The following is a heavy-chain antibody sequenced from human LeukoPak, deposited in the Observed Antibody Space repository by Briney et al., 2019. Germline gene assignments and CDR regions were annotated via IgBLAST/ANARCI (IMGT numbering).Heavy chain of an antibody. J-gene: IGHJ3*02. Sequence: GGSLRLPCAASGFTFSSYAMSWVRQAPGKGLEWVSAISGSGGSTYYADSVKGRFTISRDNSKNTLYLQMNSLRAEDTAVYYCARSIVGAIRGAAFDIWGQGTMVTVSS. CDR1: GFTFSSYA. V-gene: IGHV3-23*01. D-gene: IGHD1-26*01. CDR2: ISGSGGST. CDR3: ARSIVGAIRGAAFDI.